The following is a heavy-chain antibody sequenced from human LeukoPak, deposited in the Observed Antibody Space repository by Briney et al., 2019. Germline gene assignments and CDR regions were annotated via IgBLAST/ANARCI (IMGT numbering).Heavy chain of an antibody. J-gene: IGHJ2*01. CDR1: GGTFSSYA. V-gene: IGHV1-69*05. Sequence: SVKVSCKASGGTFSSYAISWVRQAPGQGLEWMGGIIPIFGTANYAQKFQGRVTITTDESTSTAYMELSSLRSEDTAVYYCATDNLGYCSSTSCSPPYWYFDLWGRGTLVTVSS. CDR2: IIPIFGTA. D-gene: IGHD2-2*01. CDR3: ATDNLGYCSSTSCSPPYWYFDL.